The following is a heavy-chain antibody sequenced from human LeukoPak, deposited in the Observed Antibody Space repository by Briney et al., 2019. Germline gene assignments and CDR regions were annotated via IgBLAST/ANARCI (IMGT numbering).Heavy chain of an antibody. CDR1: RFTFSIYA. CDR3: SKTLIAVANTIDY. CDR2: ISGGGTST. V-gene: IGHV3-23*01. Sequence: GGSLSLSCAASRFTFSIYAMRWVRQAPGKGLEWVSVISGGGTSTYYADSVKGRFTISKDNSRNTLYLQMNSLRGEDRAGYYCSKTLIAVANTIDYWGQGTLVTVSS. J-gene: IGHJ4*02. D-gene: IGHD6-19*01.